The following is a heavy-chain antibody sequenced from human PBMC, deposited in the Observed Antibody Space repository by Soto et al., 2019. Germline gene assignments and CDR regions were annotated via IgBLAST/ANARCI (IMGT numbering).Heavy chain of an antibody. V-gene: IGHV3-64*01. CDR1: GFTFSSYA. J-gene: IGHJ3*02. CDR2: ISRNGGST. CDR3: SRGPEGYAFDI. Sequence: EVQLVESGGGLVQPGGSLRLSCAASGFTFSSYAMHWVRQAPGKGLEYVSTISRNGGSTYYANSVKGRFTISRDNSTISLFLHMASLRAEERAVYYWSRGPEGYAFDIWGQGTMLTVSS.